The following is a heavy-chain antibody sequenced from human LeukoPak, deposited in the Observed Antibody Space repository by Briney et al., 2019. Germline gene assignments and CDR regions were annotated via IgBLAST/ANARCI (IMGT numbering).Heavy chain of an antibody. Sequence: GGSLRLSCAASGFTFDDYAMHWVRQGPGKGLEWVSDISWNSGSIRYADSVKGRFTISRDNAKNALYLQLNSLRTEDTALYYCVRDAGSYGFDHWGQGTLVTVSS. D-gene: IGHD3-10*01. J-gene: IGHJ4*02. V-gene: IGHV3-9*01. CDR1: GFTFDDYA. CDR2: ISWNSGSI. CDR3: VRDAGSYGFDH.